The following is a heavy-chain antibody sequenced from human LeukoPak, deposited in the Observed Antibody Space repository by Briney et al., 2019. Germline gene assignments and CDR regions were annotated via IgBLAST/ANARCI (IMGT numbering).Heavy chain of an antibody. J-gene: IGHJ3*02. CDR2: INHSGST. Sequence: SETLSLTCTVSGGSISSYYWSWIRQPPGKGLEWIGEINHSGSTNYNPSLKSRVTISVDTSKNQFSLKLSSVTAADTAVYYCATESYDILTGHSDAFDIWGQGTMVTVSS. CDR1: GGSISSYY. D-gene: IGHD3-9*01. CDR3: ATESYDILTGHSDAFDI. V-gene: IGHV4-34*01.